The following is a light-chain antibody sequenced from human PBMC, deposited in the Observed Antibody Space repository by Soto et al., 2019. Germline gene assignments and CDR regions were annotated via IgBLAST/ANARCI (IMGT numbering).Light chain of an antibody. J-gene: IGKJ1*01. CDR3: QQYGSSGT. CDR1: RDVGSD. V-gene: IGKV3-20*01. CDR2: GAS. Sequence: TQSPLPLSASVGEKIIITCRASRDVGSDVSWYQQKPGQAPRLLIYGASNRATGIPDRFSGSGSGTDFTLTISRLEPEDFAVYYCQQYGSSGTFGQGTKVDIK.